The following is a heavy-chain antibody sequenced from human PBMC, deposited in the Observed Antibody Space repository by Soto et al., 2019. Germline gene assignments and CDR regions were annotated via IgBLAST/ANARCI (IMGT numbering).Heavy chain of an antibody. CDR2: IYYSGST. J-gene: IGHJ6*02. CDR1: GDSVSNYY. D-gene: IGHD1-1*01. V-gene: IGHV4-59*02. Sequence: PSETLSLTCTVSGDSVSNYYWSWIRQPPGKGLEWIGYIYYSGSTDYNPSLRSRVTISVDTSKNQFSLKLSSVTAADTAVYYCARHWGTTSAYYYGMDVWGQGTTVTVSS. CDR3: ARHWGTTSAYYYGMDV.